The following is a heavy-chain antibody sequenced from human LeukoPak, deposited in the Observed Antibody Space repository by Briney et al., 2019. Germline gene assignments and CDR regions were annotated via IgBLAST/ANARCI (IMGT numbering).Heavy chain of an antibody. CDR3: ARDFGISITMVRGVISHFDY. CDR2: ISAYNGNT. CDR1: GYTFTSYG. Sequence: GASVKVSCKASGYTFTSYGISWVRQAPGRGLEWMGWISAYNGNTNYAQKLQGRVTMTTDTSTSTAYMELRSLRSDDTAVYYCARDFGISITMVRGVISHFDYWGQGTLVTVSS. J-gene: IGHJ4*02. V-gene: IGHV1-18*01. D-gene: IGHD3-10*01.